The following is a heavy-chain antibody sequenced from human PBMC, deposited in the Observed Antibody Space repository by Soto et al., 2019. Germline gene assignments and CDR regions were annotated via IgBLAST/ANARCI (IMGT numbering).Heavy chain of an antibody. J-gene: IGHJ3*02. D-gene: IGHD3-3*01. Sequence: SETLSLTCTVSGGSISSYYWSWIRQPPGKGLEWIGYIYYSGSTNYNPSLKSRVTISVDTSKNQFSLKLSSVTAADTAVYYCARTYYAFWSGYSAFDIWGQGTMVTVSS. CDR2: IYYSGST. CDR3: ARTYYAFWSGYSAFDI. V-gene: IGHV4-59*01. CDR1: GGSISSYY.